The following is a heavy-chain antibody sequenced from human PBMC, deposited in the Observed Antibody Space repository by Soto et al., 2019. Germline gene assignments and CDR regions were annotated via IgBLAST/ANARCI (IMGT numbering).Heavy chain of an antibody. CDR3: ARGLGYRAFDI. J-gene: IGHJ3*02. Sequence: GGSLKLSCAASGFTFSSYSMNWVRQAPGKGLEWISYISSSSSTIYYADSVKGRFTISRDNAKNSLCLQMSSMRAEDTDVYYSARGLGYRAFDIWGQGTMVAVSS. V-gene: IGHV3-48*01. D-gene: IGHD6-13*01. CDR1: GFTFSSYS. CDR2: ISSSSSTI.